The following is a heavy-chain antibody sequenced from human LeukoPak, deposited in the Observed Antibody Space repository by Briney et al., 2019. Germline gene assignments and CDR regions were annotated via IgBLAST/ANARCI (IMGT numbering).Heavy chain of an antibody. CDR1: GGTFSGYA. J-gene: IGHJ4*02. CDR3: ARGLGTRWFFDY. D-gene: IGHD1-1*01. V-gene: IGHV1-69*13. CDR2: IIPVFGTT. Sequence: SVKVSCKASGGTFSGYALSWVRQAPGQGLEWMGRIIPVFGTTTYAQKFQGRVTITADESTTTAYMELRRLTSEDTAMYYCARGLGTRWFFDYWGQGTLVTVSS.